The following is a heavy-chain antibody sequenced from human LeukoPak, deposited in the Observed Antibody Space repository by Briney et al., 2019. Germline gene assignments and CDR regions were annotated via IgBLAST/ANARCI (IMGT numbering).Heavy chain of an antibody. CDR3: ARGRNVLRYFDWLLKYGMDV. CDR1: GGSFSGYY. J-gene: IGHJ6*02. CDR2: TNHSGST. Sequence: PSETLSLTCAVYGGSFSGYYWSWIRQPPGKGLEWIGETNHSGSTNYNPSLKSRVTISVDTSKNQFSLKLSSVTAADTAVYYCARGRNVLRYFDWLLKYGMDVWGQGTTVTVSS. D-gene: IGHD3-9*01. V-gene: IGHV4-34*01.